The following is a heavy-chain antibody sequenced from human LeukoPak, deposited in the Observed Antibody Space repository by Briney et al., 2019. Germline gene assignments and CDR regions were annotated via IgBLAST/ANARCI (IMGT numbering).Heavy chain of an antibody. D-gene: IGHD3-3*01. CDR2: IYYSGST. CDR1: GGSISSSSYY. J-gene: IGHJ4*02. V-gene: IGHV4-39*01. Sequence: SETLSLTCTVSGGSISSSSYYWGWIRQPPGKGLEWIGSIYYSGSTYYNPSLKSRVTISVDTSKNQLSLKLRSVSDADTAVYYCARQGDFWSGYPSDYWGQGTLVTVSS. CDR3: ARQGDFWSGYPSDY.